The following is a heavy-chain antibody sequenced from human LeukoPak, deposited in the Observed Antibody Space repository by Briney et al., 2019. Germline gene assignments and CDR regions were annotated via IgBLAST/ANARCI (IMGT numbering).Heavy chain of an antibody. CDR1: GGSIVISSYY. Sequence: SETPSLTCNVSGGSIVISSYYWGWVRQSPGKGLEWIGSMSYGGTSYYNPSLKSRVTMSVDTSKNTFSLKVTSVTAADTAVYFCARHSGMVDRHFAHWGQGTLVPVSS. D-gene: IGHD3-3*01. CDR2: MSYGGTS. J-gene: IGHJ4*02. V-gene: IGHV4-39*01. CDR3: ARHSGMVDRHFAH.